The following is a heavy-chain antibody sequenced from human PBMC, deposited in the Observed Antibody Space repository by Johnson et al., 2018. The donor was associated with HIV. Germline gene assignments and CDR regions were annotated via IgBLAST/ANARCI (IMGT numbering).Heavy chain of an antibody. V-gene: IGHV3-30*04. CDR3: AKGPQGIATPDAFDI. J-gene: IGHJ3*02. CDR2: ISYDGHIK. Sequence: QVQLVESGGGVVQPGRSLRLSCAASGFTFSSYAMHWVRQAPGKGLEWVAVISYDGHIKYYADSVKGRFTISRDNSKSTLYLQINSLRAEDTAVYYCAKGPQGIATPDAFDIWGQGTMVTVSS. D-gene: IGHD2-21*01. CDR1: GFTFSSYA.